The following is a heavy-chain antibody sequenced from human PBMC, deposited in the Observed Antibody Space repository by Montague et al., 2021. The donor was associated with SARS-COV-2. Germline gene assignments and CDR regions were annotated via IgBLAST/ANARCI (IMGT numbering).Heavy chain of an antibody. CDR3: ARDPNWGAH. CDR2: IKPDGSDK. J-gene: IGHJ4*02. CDR1: GFSFSTFW. Sequence: SLRLSWSASGFSFSTFWMTWVRQAPGKGLEWVASIKPDGSDKYYVESVKGRFTISRDNARNSLYLQLNNLRAEDTAVYYCARDPNWGAHWGQGNLVTVSS. D-gene: IGHD7-27*01. V-gene: IGHV3-7*05.